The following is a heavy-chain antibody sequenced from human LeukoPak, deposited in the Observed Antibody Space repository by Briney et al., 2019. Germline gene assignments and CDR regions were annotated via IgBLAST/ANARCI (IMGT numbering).Heavy chain of an antibody. D-gene: IGHD1-26*01. V-gene: IGHV1-46*01. Sequence: ASVEVSCKASGYTFTSYYMHWVRQAPGQGLEWMGIINPSGGSTSYAQKFQGRVTMTRDTSTSTVYMELSSLRSEDTAVYYCAWSWEGYYFDYWGQGTLVTVPS. CDR1: GYTFTSYY. CDR2: INPSGGST. J-gene: IGHJ4*02. CDR3: AWSWEGYYFDY.